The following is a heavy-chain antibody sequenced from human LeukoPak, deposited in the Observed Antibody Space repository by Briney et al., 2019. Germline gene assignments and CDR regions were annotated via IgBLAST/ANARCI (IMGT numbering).Heavy chain of an antibody. V-gene: IGHV3-49*04. CDR3: TVGGSYYNY. J-gene: IGHJ4*02. D-gene: IGHD1-26*01. Sequence: PGGSLRLSCTASGFTFGDYAMSWVRRAPGKGLEWVGFIRSKAYGGTTEYAASVKGRFAISRDDSKSVAYLQMNSLKTEDTAVYYCTVGGSYYNYWGQGTLVTVSS. CDR1: GFTFGDYA. CDR2: IRSKAYGGTT.